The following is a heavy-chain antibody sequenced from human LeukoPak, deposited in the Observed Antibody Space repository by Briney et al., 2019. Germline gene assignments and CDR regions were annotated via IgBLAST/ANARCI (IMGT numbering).Heavy chain of an antibody. CDR3: AKDPAVVWFGSHPDY. CDR1: GFTFSSYG. V-gene: IGHV3-30*18. D-gene: IGHD3-10*01. CDR2: ISYDGSNK. J-gene: IGHJ4*02. Sequence: PGGSLRLSCAASGFTFSSYGMHWVRQAPGKGLEWVAVISYDGSNKYYADSVKGRFTISRDNSKNTLYLQMNSLRAEDTAVYHCAKDPAVVWFGSHPDYWGQGTLVTVSS.